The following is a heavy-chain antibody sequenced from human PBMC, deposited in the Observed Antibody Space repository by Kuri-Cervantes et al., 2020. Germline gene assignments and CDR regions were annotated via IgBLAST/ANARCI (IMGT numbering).Heavy chain of an antibody. CDR1: GYSISSGYY. J-gene: IGHJ4*02. CDR2: IYHSGST. D-gene: IGHD2-8*01. CDR3: ARRVYGSSADD. V-gene: IGHV4-38-2*01. Sequence: SETLSLTCAVSGYSISSGYYWGWIRQPPGKGLEWIGSIYHSGSTYYNPSLKSRVTISADTSKNHFSLKLSSVTATDTAVYYCARRVYGSSADDRGQGTLVTVSS.